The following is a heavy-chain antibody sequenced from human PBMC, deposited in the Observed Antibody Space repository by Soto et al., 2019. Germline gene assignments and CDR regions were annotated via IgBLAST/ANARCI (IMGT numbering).Heavy chain of an antibody. CDR1: GYTFTSHY. V-gene: IGHV1-46*03. D-gene: IGHD4-17*01. CDR3: TRDYGGSNAFDI. Sequence: QVQLVQSGAEVKKPGASVRVSCKASGYTFTSHYMHWVRQAPGQGPEWMGVINPSGGSTTYAQKFQGRVIMTRDTSTSTVYMELSSLRSEDTAVYYCTRDYGGSNAFDIWGQGTMVTVSS. CDR2: INPSGGST. J-gene: IGHJ3*02.